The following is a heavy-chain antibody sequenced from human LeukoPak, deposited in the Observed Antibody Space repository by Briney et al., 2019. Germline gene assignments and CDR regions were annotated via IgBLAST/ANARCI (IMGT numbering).Heavy chain of an antibody. D-gene: IGHD4-17*01. J-gene: IGHJ4*02. V-gene: IGHV3-66*01. Sequence: GALRLSCAASGFTVSSNYMSWVRQAPGKGLEWVSVIYSGGSTYYADSVKGRFTISRDNSKNTLYLQMNSPRAEDTAVYYCARVDYGDYGFDYWGQGTLVTVSS. CDR2: IYSGGST. CDR3: ARVDYGDYGFDY. CDR1: GFTVSSNY.